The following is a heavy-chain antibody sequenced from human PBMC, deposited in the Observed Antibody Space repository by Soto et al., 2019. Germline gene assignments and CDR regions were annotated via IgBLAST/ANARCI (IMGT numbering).Heavy chain of an antibody. J-gene: IGHJ6*02. Sequence: EVQLVESGGGLVQPGGSLRLSCAASGFTFRNTWMHWVRQAPGKGLVWVSRLNGDGTTTRYADSVKGRFTISRDNAKSTLYLQMNSLRAEDTAVYYCARGPQGWYAMDVRGQGATVTVSS. CDR2: LNGDGTTT. V-gene: IGHV3-74*01. CDR3: ARGPQGWYAMDV. CDR1: GFTFRNTW. D-gene: IGHD2-15*01.